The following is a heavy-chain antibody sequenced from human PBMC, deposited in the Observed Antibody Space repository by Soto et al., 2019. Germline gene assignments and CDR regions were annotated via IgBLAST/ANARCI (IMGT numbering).Heavy chain of an antibody. V-gene: IGHV3-33*01. CDR3: ARDGLDSIFGVVIADPYGMDV. CDR1: GFPFSSYG. J-gene: IGHJ6*02. D-gene: IGHD3-3*01. Sequence: GGSLRLSCAASGFPFSSYGMHLVRQSPGKGLEWVAVIWYDGSNKYYADSVKGRFTISRDNSKNTLYLQMNSLRAEDTAVYYCARDGLDSIFGVVIADPYGMDVWGQG. CDR2: IWYDGSNK.